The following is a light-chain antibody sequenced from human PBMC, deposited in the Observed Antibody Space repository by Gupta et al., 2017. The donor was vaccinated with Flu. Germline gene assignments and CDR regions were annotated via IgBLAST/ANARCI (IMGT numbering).Light chain of an antibody. CDR1: ELADQF. CDR3: QSADGTGSFWV. Sequence: SYELIQPPSLSVSPGETATITCSGDELADQFVYWYQKKPGQAPVLVIYKDTERPSGIPERFSGSSSGTTVTMTISEVRAEDEADYYCQSADGTGSFWVFGGGTKLNVL. V-gene: IGLV3-25*03. J-gene: IGLJ3*02. CDR2: KDT.